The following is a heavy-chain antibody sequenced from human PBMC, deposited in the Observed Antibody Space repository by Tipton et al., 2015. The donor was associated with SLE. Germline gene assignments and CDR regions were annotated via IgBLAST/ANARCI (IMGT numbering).Heavy chain of an antibody. D-gene: IGHD3-16*01. CDR3: ARARGEFRGDTFDV. J-gene: IGHJ3*01. CDR1: GGSISSGGYY. CDR2: IYYSGST. V-gene: IGHV4-31*03. Sequence: TLPLTCTVSGGSISSGGYYWSWIRQHPGKGPEWIGYIYYSGSTYYNPSLKSRVTISPDTSDNHFSLKLTSVTAADTAVYYCARARGEFRGDTFDVWGQGTLVNVSS.